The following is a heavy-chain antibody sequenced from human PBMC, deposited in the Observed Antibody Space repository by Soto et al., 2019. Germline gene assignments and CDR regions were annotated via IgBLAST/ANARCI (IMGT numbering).Heavy chain of an antibody. J-gene: IGHJ4*02. V-gene: IGHV3-48*03. D-gene: IGHD2-15*01. CDR1: GFTFSILE. Sequence: GGSLSLSCAASGFTFSILEMQGVLQSPGKGLEWVACLRSSGGSIYNADSVKGRFTISRDNAKNSLYLQMNSLRAEDTAVYYCARALVVAAFVYWCQGTLVTVSS. CDR2: LRSSGGSI. CDR3: ARALVVAAFVY.